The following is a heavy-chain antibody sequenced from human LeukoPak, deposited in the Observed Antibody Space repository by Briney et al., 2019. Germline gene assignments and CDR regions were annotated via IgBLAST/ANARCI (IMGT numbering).Heavy chain of an antibody. CDR1: GFTFSSYA. Sequence: GGSLRLSCAASGFTFSSYAMSWVRQAPGKGLEWVSAISGSGGSTYYADSVKGRFTISRDNSKNTLYLQMNSLRAEDTAVYYCAKDMGYDILTGYSGFDYWGQGTLVTVSS. CDR2: ISGSGGST. V-gene: IGHV3-23*01. J-gene: IGHJ4*02. CDR3: AKDMGYDILTGYSGFDY. D-gene: IGHD3-9*01.